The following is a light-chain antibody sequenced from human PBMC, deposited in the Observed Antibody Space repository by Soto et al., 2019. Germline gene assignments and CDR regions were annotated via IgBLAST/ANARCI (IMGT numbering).Light chain of an antibody. CDR1: TGDIGAFNY. CDR2: EVT. J-gene: IGLJ2*01. V-gene: IGLV2-8*01. Sequence: QSALTQPPSASGSPGQSVTISCTGTTGDIGAFNYVSWYQQRPGKAPKLIIYEVTRRPSGVPERFSGSSSGTTVTLTISGVQAEDEADYYCQSADSSGTYVVFGGGTKLTVL. CDR3: QSADSSGTYVV.